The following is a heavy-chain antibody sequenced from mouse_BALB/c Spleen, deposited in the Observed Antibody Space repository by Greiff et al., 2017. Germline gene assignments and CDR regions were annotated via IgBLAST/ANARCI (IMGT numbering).Heavy chain of an antibody. CDR2: IDPETGGT. CDR3: ANYYDSSYRYFDV. D-gene: IGHD1-1*01. Sequence: VQLQQSGAELVRPGASVTLSCKASGYTFTDYEMHWVKQTPVHGLEWIGAIDPETGGTAYNQKFKGKATLTADKSSSTAYMELRSLTSEDSAVYYCANYYDSSYRYFDVWGAGTTVTVSS. V-gene: IGHV1-15*01. J-gene: IGHJ1*01. CDR1: GYTFTDYE.